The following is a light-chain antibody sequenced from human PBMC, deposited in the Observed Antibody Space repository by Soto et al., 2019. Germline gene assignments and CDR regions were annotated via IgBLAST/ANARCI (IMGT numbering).Light chain of an antibody. CDR1: QNVSSNL. CDR3: QQYHSSVWT. J-gene: IGKJ1*01. Sequence: TVLTHSPGTLSLSPGEIATLSCRASQNVSSNLLVWYQQRPGQAPRLLIYGASSRATGIPDRFSGSGSGTDFTRTISRLEPEDFAVYYCQQYHSSVWTFGQGTKVDIK. CDR2: GAS. V-gene: IGKV3-20*01.